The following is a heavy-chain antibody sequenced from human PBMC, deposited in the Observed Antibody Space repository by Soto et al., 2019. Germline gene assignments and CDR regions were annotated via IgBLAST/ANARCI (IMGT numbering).Heavy chain of an antibody. Sequence: PGGSLRLSCAASGFTFSSYAMSWVRQAPGKGLEWVSAISGSGGSTYYADSVKGRFTISRDNSKNTLYLQMNSLRAEDTAVYYCADSPGYSSSWYFDYWGRGTLVTVSS. CDR2: ISGSGGST. V-gene: IGHV3-23*01. D-gene: IGHD6-13*01. CDR3: ADSPGYSSSWYFDY. CDR1: GFTFSSYA. J-gene: IGHJ4*02.